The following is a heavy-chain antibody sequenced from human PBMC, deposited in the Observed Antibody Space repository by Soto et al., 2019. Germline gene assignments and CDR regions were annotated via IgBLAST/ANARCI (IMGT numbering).Heavy chain of an antibody. D-gene: IGHD2-8*01. J-gene: IGHJ5*01. CDR1: RESVSTNSPT. CDR2: TYYRSTRYN. Sequence: SQTLSLTCVISRESVSTNSPTWDWIRQSPSRGLEWLGRTYYRSTRYNDYAVSVKGRITINADTSNNHLSLQLNSVTYDDTAVYYCARLIGDSRLDSWGQGTLVTVSS. V-gene: IGHV6-1*01. CDR3: ARLIGDSRLDS.